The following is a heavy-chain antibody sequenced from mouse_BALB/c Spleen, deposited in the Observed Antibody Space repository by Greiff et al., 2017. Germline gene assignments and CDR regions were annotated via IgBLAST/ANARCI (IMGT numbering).Heavy chain of an antibody. CDR3: AREGRKKSTTGFAY. Sequence: EVQVVESGGGLVKPGGSLKLSCAASGFTFSDYYMYWVRQTPEKRLEWVATISDGGSYTYYPDSVKGRFTISRDNAKNNLYLQMSSLKSEDTAMYYCAREGRKKSTTGFAYWGQGTLVTVSA. D-gene: IGHD1-1*01. V-gene: IGHV5-4*02. J-gene: IGHJ3*01. CDR1: GFTFSDYY. CDR2: ISDGGSYT.